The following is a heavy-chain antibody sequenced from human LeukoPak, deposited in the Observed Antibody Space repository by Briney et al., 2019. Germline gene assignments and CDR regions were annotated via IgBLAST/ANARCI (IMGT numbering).Heavy chain of an antibody. Sequence: GGSLRLSCAASGFTFSNCSMNWVRQAPGKGLEWVSSISSSSSYIYYADSVKGRFTISRDNAKNSLYLQMNSLRAEDTAVYYCARVGGIVGATTRHYYYYGMDVWGQGTTVTVSS. J-gene: IGHJ6*02. CDR1: GFTFSNCS. V-gene: IGHV3-21*01. CDR2: ISSSSSYI. D-gene: IGHD1-26*01. CDR3: ARVGGIVGATTRHYYYYGMDV.